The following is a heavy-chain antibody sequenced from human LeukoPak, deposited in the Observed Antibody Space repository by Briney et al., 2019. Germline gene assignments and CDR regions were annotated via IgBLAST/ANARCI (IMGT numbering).Heavy chain of an antibody. Sequence: GGSLRLSCAASGFTFSSYSMNWVRQAPGKGLEWVSSISSSSSYMYYADSVKGRFTISRGNAKNSLYLQMNSLRAEDTAVYYCARDFYHDSSGSSFDYWGQGTLVTVSS. D-gene: IGHD3-22*01. V-gene: IGHV3-21*01. CDR1: GFTFSSYS. CDR2: ISSSSSYM. CDR3: ARDFYHDSSGSSFDY. J-gene: IGHJ4*02.